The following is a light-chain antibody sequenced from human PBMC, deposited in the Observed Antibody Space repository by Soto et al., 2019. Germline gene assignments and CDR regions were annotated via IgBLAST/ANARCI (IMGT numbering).Light chain of an antibody. CDR1: QSISGRY. Sequence: ETVLTQSPGTLSLSPGERASLSCRASQSISGRYLAWYQQKPGQAPRLLIYDASSRATGIPDRFSGSGSGTDFILTISRLEPEDFAVYYCQQYGSSPWTSGQGTKVEIK. CDR3: QQYGSSPWT. V-gene: IGKV3-20*01. CDR2: DAS. J-gene: IGKJ1*01.